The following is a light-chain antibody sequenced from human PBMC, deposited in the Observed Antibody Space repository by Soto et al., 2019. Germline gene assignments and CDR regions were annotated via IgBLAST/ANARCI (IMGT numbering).Light chain of an antibody. CDR2: AAS. J-gene: IGKJ2*01. V-gene: IGKV1-39*01. Sequence: DIQMTQSPSSLSASVGDRVTITCRASQSISSYLNWYQQKQGKAPKLLIYAASSLQSGVPSRFSGSGSGTDFTLTISSLQPEDFATYYCQKSYSTPMYTFGQGTKLEIK. CDR1: QSISSY. CDR3: QKSYSTPMYT.